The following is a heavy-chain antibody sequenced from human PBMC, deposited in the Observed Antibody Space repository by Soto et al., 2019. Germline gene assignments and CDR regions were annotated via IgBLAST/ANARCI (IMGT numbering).Heavy chain of an antibody. D-gene: IGHD2-2*01. Sequence: SETLSLTCAVSGYSISSGYYWGWIRQPPGKGLEWIGSIYHSGSTYYNPSLKSRVTISVDTSKNQFSLKLSSVTAADTAVYYCAREVVTAALSPAGAFDFWGPGTLVTVSS. V-gene: IGHV4-38-2*02. CDR3: AREVVTAALSPAGAFDF. CDR1: GYSISSGYY. CDR2: IYHSGST. J-gene: IGHJ4*02.